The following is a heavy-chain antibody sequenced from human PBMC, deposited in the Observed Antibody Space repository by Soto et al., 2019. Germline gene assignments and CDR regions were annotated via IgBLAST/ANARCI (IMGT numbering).Heavy chain of an antibody. CDR2: ISGDGTNT. V-gene: IGHV3-23*01. Sequence: EVQLLESGGGLAQPGGSLRLSCAASGFTFSNYAMSWVRQGPGKGLEWVSVISGDGTNTYIVDSVKGRFSVSRDNSKNTVYLQMNSLRAEDTAVYYCAKQHDSRGYYHFDYWGQGTLVTVSS. D-gene: IGHD3-22*01. J-gene: IGHJ4*02. CDR1: GFTFSNYA. CDR3: AKQHDSRGYYHFDY.